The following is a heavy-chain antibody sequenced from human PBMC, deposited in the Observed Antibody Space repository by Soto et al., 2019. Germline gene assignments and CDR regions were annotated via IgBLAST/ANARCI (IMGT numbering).Heavy chain of an antibody. CDR2: ISWDGLAQ. CDR3: AKETIQVGGPNYFDY. Sequence: PGGSLRLFCEASGFPFSRYGMHWVHQAPGMGLEWVAVISWDGLAQYYGDSVRGRFTISRDNSQSTLYLQMNSLRTEDTAIYYCAKETIQVGGPNYFDYWGQGVLVTVSS. D-gene: IGHD1-1*01. V-gene: IGHV3-30*18. CDR1: GFPFSRYG. J-gene: IGHJ4*02.